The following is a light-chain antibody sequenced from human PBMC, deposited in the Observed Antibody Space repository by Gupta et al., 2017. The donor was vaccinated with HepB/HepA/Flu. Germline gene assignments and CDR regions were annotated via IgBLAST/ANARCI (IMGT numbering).Light chain of an antibody. J-gene: IGLJ1*01. CDR1: NTDVGSYNF. CDR3: FSYAGGDNWV. Sequence: QSALTQPPSASGSPAQSVTISCTGSNTDVGSYNFVSWFQQHPGKAPRLLIYEVAKRPSGVPDRFSGSKSGNTASLTVSGLQADDEAGYCFSYAGGDNWVFGTGTKVTVL. CDR2: EVA. V-gene: IGLV2-8*01.